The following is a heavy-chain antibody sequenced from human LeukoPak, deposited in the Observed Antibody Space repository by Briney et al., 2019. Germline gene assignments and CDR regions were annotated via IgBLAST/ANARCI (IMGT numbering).Heavy chain of an antibody. D-gene: IGHD5-12*01. Sequence: GGSLRLSCAASGFTFSGYGMHWVRQAPGKGLEWVPVISYDGSDKYYTDPVKGRVTISRDNSKNTLYLQMNSLRAEDTAVYYCANEYSKGDVWGQGTMVTVSS. V-gene: IGHV3-30*18. J-gene: IGHJ3*01. CDR1: GFTFSGYG. CDR2: ISYDGSDK. CDR3: ANEYSKGDV.